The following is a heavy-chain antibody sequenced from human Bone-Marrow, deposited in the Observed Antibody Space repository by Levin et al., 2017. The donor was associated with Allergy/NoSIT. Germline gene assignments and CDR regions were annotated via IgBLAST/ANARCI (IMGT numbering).Heavy chain of an antibody. Sequence: GGSLRLSCAASGFTFSTYAMNWVRQAPGKGLEWVSSITNAGGNTKYADSVKGRFTISRDNSKNTLYLEMNSLRAEDTAEYYCAGGYYIGYYQYGMDVWGQGTTVTVSS. CDR1: GFTFSTYA. CDR3: AGGYYIGYYQYGMDV. J-gene: IGHJ6*02. V-gene: IGHV3-23*01. CDR2: ITNAGGNT. D-gene: IGHD3-3*01.